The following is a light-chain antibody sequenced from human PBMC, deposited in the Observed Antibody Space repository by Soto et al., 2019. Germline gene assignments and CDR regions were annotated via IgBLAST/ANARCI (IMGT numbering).Light chain of an antibody. CDR2: AAS. CDR3: QKHSSVPFT. Sequence: DIQMTQSPSFLSASVVDRVTITCRASQGIRNSLAWYQHKPGKVPKLLIYAASTLYSGVSSRFSGSGSGTDFTLTIGSLQPEDVAVYYCQKHSSVPFTFGGGTKVEIK. J-gene: IGKJ4*01. V-gene: IGKV1-27*01. CDR1: QGIRNS.